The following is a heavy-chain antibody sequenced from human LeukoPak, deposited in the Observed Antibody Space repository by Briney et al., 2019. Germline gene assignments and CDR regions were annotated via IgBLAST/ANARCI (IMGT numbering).Heavy chain of an antibody. Sequence: GGSLRLSCAASGFTFSSYEMNWVRQAPGKGLEWVSYISSSGSTIYYADSVKGRFTISRDNAKNSLYLQMNSLRAEDTALYYCAKAYDILTGYYFDYFDYWGQGTLVTVSS. D-gene: IGHD3-9*01. CDR3: AKAYDILTGYYFDYFDY. CDR1: GFTFSSYE. V-gene: IGHV3-48*03. CDR2: ISSSGSTI. J-gene: IGHJ4*02.